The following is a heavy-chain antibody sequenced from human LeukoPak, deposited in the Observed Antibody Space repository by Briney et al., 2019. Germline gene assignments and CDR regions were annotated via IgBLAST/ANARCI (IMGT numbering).Heavy chain of an antibody. CDR2: ISGGGGST. V-gene: IGHV3-23*01. D-gene: IGHD2-15*01. Sequence: RGSLRLSSAASGFTFSSTATSWVPQAPGKGREWVSAISGGGGSTYYADSGKGRFTTPKANSKNTLYLQMTSLRAEATAVYFCAKEEVVVAAPIYWGQGTLVTVSS. J-gene: IGHJ4*02. CDR3: AKEEVVVAAPIY. CDR1: GFTFSSTA.